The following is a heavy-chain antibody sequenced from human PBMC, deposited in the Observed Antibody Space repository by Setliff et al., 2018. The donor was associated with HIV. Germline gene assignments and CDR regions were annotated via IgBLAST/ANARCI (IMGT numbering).Heavy chain of an antibody. J-gene: IGHJ3*02. V-gene: IGHV3-33*03. CDR1: GLNFSTYD. Sequence: PGGSLRLSCAASGLNFSTYDIHWVRQAPGKGLEWLAVLWFDGNYKKYAASVKGRFTISRDNPKNTVYLQMDALTEVDTAIFYCARFSVVVNATEFDALDIWGQGTMVTVSS. D-gene: IGHD2-15*01. CDR2: LWFDGNYK. CDR3: ARFSVVVNATEFDALDI.